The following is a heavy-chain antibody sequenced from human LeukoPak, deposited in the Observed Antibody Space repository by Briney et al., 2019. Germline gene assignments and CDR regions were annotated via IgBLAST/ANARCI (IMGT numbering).Heavy chain of an antibody. J-gene: IGHJ6*03. D-gene: IGHD4-17*01. CDR2: TYYRSKWYN. CDR1: GDSVSSNSAA. CDR3: TRDLAVTNIDIRRYYYMDV. Sequence: SQTLSLTCAISGDSVSSNSAAWNWFRQSPSRGLEWLGRTYYRSKWYNDYAVSVKSRITINPDTSKNQFSLQLNSVTPEDTAVYYCTRDLAVTNIDIRRYYYMDVWGKGTTVTVSS. V-gene: IGHV6-1*01.